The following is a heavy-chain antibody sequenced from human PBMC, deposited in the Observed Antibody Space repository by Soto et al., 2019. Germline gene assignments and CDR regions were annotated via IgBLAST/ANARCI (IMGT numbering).Heavy chain of an antibody. Sequence: SGGSLRLSCAASGFSFSDHAMHWVRRAPGKGLEWVALVAHDGTSKYYAGSVKGRFTISSDNAKNSLYLQMNSLRDEDTAVYYCARESPAGRLRLGELSFWGQGTLVTVSS. CDR3: ARESPAGRLRLGELSF. V-gene: IGHV3-30-3*01. D-gene: IGHD3-16*02. J-gene: IGHJ4*02. CDR1: GFSFSDHA. CDR2: VAHDGTSK.